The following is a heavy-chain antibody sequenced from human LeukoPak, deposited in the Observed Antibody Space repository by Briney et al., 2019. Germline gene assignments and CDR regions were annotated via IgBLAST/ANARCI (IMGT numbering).Heavy chain of an antibody. Sequence: GASVKVSCKASGGTFSSYAISWVRQAPGQGLEWMGGIIPIFGTANYAQKFQGRVTITTDESTSTAYMELSSLRSEDTAVYYCARDLLMGATTSAFDIWGQGTMVTVPS. CDR2: IIPIFGTA. CDR3: ARDLLMGATTSAFDI. D-gene: IGHD1-26*01. V-gene: IGHV1-69*05. CDR1: GGTFSSYA. J-gene: IGHJ3*02.